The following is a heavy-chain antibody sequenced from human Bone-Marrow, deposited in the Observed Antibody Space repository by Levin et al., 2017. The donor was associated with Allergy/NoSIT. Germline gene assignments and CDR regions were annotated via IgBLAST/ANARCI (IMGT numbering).Heavy chain of an antibody. J-gene: IGHJ5*02. CDR1: GESISSCDHY. CDR2: MYYSGTS. D-gene: IGHD3-9*01. Sequence: SETLSLTCNVSGESISSCDHYWSWIRQPPGTDLEWIGLMYYSGTSHYNPSLKSRVTMSVDTAKHQFSLSLTSVTAAATAVYYCARTGYHKKWFDPWGQGTLVTVSS. V-gene: IGHV4-30-4*01. CDR3: ARTGYHKKWFDP.